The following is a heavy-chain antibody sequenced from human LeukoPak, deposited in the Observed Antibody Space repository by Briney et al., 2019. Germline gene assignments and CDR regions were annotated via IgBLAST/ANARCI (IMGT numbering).Heavy chain of an antibody. D-gene: IGHD4-11*01. V-gene: IGHV4-34*01. CDR1: GGSFSGYY. Sequence: PSETLSLTCAVYGGSFSGYYWSWIRQPPGEGLEWIGEINHSGSTNYNPSLKSRVTISVDTSKNQFSLKLSSVTAADTAVYYCARGQVSKGLPRQKRNAFDIWGQGTMVTVSS. CDR2: INHSGST. J-gene: IGHJ3*02. CDR3: ARGQVSKGLPRQKRNAFDI.